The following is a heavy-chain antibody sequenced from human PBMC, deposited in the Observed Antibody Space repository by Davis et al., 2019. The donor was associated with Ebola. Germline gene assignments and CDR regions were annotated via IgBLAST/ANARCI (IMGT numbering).Heavy chain of an antibody. V-gene: IGHV3-53*04. CDR2: IYSGGST. Sequence: GGSLRLSCAASGFTVSSNYMSWVRQAPGKGLEWVSVIYSGGSTYYADSVKGRFTISRHNSKNTLYLQMNSLRAEDTAVYYCARDETGVVIEYYFDYWGQGTLVTVSS. D-gene: IGHD3-3*01. CDR1: GFTVSSNY. CDR3: ARDETGVVIEYYFDY. J-gene: IGHJ4*02.